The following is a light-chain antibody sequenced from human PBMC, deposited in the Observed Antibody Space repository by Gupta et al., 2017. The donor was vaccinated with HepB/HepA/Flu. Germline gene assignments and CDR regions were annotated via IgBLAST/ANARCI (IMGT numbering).Light chain of an antibody. V-gene: IGLV1-44*01. CDR3: ADSDASLNGRV. Sequence: QSVVTQPPSASGTPGQRVTISCSGSSSNIGSNTVNWYQQLPGTAPKRLSYNNNWRPSGVPARFSGSKSATSASLHTVWLQAEDEAADYCADSDASLNGRVFGGGTKLTVL. CDR2: NNN. J-gene: IGLJ3*02. CDR1: SSNIGSNT.